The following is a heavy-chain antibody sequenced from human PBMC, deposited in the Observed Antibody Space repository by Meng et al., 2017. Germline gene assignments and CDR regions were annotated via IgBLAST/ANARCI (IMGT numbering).Heavy chain of an antibody. D-gene: IGHD6-19*01. CDR1: GFTFSSYG. CDR3: ARVVYSSGWSFDY. V-gene: IGHV3-33*01. CDR2: IWYDGSNK. J-gene: IGHJ4*02. Sequence: VEVVGSGGGGVRPGRSLRLSCAASGFTFSSYGMHWVRQAPGKGLEWVAVIWYDGSNKYYADSVKGRFTISRDNSKNTLYLQMNSLRAEDTAVYYCARVVYSSGWSFDYWGQGTLVTVSS.